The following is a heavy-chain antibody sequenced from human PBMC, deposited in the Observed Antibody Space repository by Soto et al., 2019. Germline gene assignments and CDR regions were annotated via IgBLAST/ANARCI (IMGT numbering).Heavy chain of an antibody. CDR1: GYTFTSYY. CDR2: INPSGGST. J-gene: IGHJ1*01. V-gene: IGHV1-46*01. D-gene: IGHD3-3*01. Sequence: ASVNLSCKASGYTFTSYYMHCVRQAPRQGLEWMGIINPSGGSTSYAQKFQGRVTMTRDTSTSTVYMELSSLRSEDTAVYYCAREKGVLRFLAAGPLAYWGQGTLDPVSP. CDR3: AREKGVLRFLAAGPLAY.